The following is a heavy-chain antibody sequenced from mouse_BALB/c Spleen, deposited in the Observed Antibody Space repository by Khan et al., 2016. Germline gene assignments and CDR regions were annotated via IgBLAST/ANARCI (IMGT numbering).Heavy chain of an antibody. D-gene: IGHD2-14*01. J-gene: IGHJ3*01. CDR1: GFSLTSYG. V-gene: IGHV2-2*02. Sequence: QVQLKQSGPGLVQPSQSLSITCTVAGFSLTSYGVHWVRQSPGKGLEWLGVIWSGGSTDYNAAFISRLSISKDNSKSQVFFKMNSLQANDTAIYYCVREGAYRYDRFAYWGQGTLVTVSA. CDR2: IWSGGST. CDR3: VREGAYRYDRFAY.